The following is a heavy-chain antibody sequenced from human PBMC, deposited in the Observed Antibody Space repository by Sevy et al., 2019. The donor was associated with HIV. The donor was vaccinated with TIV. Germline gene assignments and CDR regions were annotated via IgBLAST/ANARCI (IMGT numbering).Heavy chain of an antibody. CDR2: IYYSGST. V-gene: IGHV4-61*01. D-gene: IGHD3-3*01. Sequence: SETLSLTCTVSGGSVSSGSYYWSWIRQPPGKGLDWIGHIYYSGSTNYNPCLKSRVTISVDTSKNQFSLKLSSVTAADTAVYYCARAGADYDFWSGHNWFDPWGQGTLVTVSS. CDR3: ARAGADYDFWSGHNWFDP. CDR1: GGSVSSGSYY. J-gene: IGHJ5*02.